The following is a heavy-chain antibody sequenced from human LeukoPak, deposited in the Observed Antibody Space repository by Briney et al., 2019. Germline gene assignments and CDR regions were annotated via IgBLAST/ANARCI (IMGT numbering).Heavy chain of an antibody. CDR1: GGSISSSSYY. D-gene: IGHD2-15*01. Sequence: SETLSLTCTVSGGSISSSSYYWGWIRQPPGKGLEWIGSIYYSGSTYYNPSLKSRVTISVDTSKNQFSLKLSSVTAADTAVYYCARQTRIRGGSRFDYWGQGTLVTVSS. CDR2: IYYSGST. J-gene: IGHJ4*02. CDR3: ARQTRIRGGSRFDY. V-gene: IGHV4-39*01.